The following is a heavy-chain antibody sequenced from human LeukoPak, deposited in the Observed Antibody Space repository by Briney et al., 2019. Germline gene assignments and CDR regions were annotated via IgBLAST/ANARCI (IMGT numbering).Heavy chain of an antibody. V-gene: IGHV4-34*01. Sequence: SETLSLTCAVYGGSFSGYYWSWIRQPPGKGLEWIGEINHSGSTNYNPSLKSRVTISVDTSKNQFSLKLSSVTAADTAVYYCASTSLWFGELPWGQGTLVTVSS. CDR1: GGSFSGYY. J-gene: IGHJ4*02. D-gene: IGHD3-10*01. CDR2: INHSGST. CDR3: ASTSLWFGELP.